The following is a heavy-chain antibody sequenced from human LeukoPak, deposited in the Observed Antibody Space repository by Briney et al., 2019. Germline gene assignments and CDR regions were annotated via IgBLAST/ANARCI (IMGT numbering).Heavy chain of an antibody. CDR3: ARGHPGAHDAFDI. J-gene: IGHJ3*02. CDR1: GFTFSGSA. CDR2: IRTKANNYAT. D-gene: IGHD4-17*01. V-gene: IGHV3-73*01. Sequence: GGSLRLSCAASGFTFSGSALHWVRQASGKGLEWVGRIRTKANNYATTYAASVKGRFTISRDDSKNTAYQQMNSLRAEDTAVYYCARGHPGAHDAFDIWGQGTMVTVSS.